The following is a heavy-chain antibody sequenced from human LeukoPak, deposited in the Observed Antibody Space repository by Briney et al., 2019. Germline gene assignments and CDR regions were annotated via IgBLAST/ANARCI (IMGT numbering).Heavy chain of an antibody. Sequence: QPGGSLRLSCAASGFAVSSNYMSWVRQAPGKGLEWVSLIYTGAGTYYADSVKGRFTISRDDSKNTLYLQMNSLRAEDTAVYYCARGFISGSRYHFYGMDVWGQGTTVTVSS. CDR3: ARGFISGSRYHFYGMDV. J-gene: IGHJ6*02. V-gene: IGHV3-53*01. CDR1: GFAVSSNY. D-gene: IGHD3-10*01. CDR2: IYTGAGT.